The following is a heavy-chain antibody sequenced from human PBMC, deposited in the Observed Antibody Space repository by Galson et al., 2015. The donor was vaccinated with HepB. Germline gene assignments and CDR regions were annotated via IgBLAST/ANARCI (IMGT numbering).Heavy chain of an antibody. Sequence: SLRLSCAASGFTFSSYWMSWVRQAPGKGLEWVAFIRYDGSNKYYADSVKGRFTISRDNSKNTLYLQMNSLRAEDTAVYYCAKGVGYSSGWGQHWGQGTLVTVSS. CDR3: AKGVGYSSGWGQH. V-gene: IGHV3-30*02. J-gene: IGHJ1*01. CDR1: GFTFSSYW. D-gene: IGHD6-19*01. CDR2: IRYDGSNK.